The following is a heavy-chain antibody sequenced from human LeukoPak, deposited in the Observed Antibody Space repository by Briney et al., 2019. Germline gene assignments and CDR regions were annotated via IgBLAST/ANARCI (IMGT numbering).Heavy chain of an antibody. D-gene: IGHD6-13*01. CDR3: ARGPRTFSIAAAGHNFDY. CDR1: GGSISSSSYY. CDR2: IYYSGST. J-gene: IGHJ4*02. Sequence: PSETLSLTCTVSGGSISSSSYYWGWIRQPPGKGLEWIGSIYYSGSTYYNPSLKSRVTISVDTSKNQFSLKLSSVTAADTAVYYCARGPRTFSIAAAGHNFDYWGQGTLVTVSS. V-gene: IGHV4-39*07.